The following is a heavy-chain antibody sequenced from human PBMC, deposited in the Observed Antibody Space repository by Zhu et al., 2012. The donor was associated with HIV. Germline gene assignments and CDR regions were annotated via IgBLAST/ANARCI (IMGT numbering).Heavy chain of an antibody. D-gene: IGHD3-16*02. V-gene: IGHV4-34*01. CDR3: ARGDRGSYRKNAFDI. CDR1: GGSFSGDY. CDR2: INYSGST. Sequence: QVQLQQWGAGLLKPSETLSLTCAVYGGSFSGDYWGWIRQPPGKGLEWIGEINYSGSTNYNPSLKTRVTISEDTSKNQFSLKLTSVTAADTAMYYCARGDRGSYRKNAFDIWGQGTMVTVSS. J-gene: IGHJ3*02.